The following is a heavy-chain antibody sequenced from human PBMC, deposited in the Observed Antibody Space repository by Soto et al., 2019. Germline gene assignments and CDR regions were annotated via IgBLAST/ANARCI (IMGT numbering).Heavy chain of an antibody. D-gene: IGHD3-22*01. V-gene: IGHV1-69*01. CDR1: GGTFSSYG. J-gene: IGHJ6*02. CDR2: IIPMFATP. Sequence: QVRLVQSGAEVKKAGSSVKVSCKASGGTFSSYGISWVRQAPGQGLEWMGGIIPMFATPHYAQKFQGRVSITADESASTAYMQLSSLTSEDTAVYYCARGRHYYDRSGDPIYYYHGLDVWGQGTTVNVSS. CDR3: ARGRHYYDRSGDPIYYYHGLDV.